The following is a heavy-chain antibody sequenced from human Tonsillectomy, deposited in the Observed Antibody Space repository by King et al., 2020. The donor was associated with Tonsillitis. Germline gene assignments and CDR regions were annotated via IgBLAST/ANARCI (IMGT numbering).Heavy chain of an antibody. Sequence: VQLVESGGGVVQPGRSLRLSCAASGFTYSSYGMHWVRQAPGKGLEWVAVIWYDGSNKYYADSVKGRFTISRDNSKNTLYLQMNSLRAEDTAMYYCARDRGVDAFDIWDQGTLVTVSS. CDR1: GFTYSSYG. V-gene: IGHV3-33*01. CDR3: ARDRGVDAFDI. CDR2: IWYDGSNK. J-gene: IGHJ3*02. D-gene: IGHD3-10*01.